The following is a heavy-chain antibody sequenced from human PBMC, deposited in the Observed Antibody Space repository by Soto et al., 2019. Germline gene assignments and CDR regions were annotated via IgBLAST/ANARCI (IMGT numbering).Heavy chain of an antibody. CDR3: ARVAWGYYYDSSGYAISAFDI. CDR1: GGSISSGDYY. J-gene: IGHJ3*02. CDR2: IYYSGST. Sequence: SETLSLTCTVSGGSISSGDYYWSWIRQPPGKGLEWIGYIYYSGSTYYNPFLKSRVTISVDTSKNQFSLKLSSVTAADTAVYYCARVAWGYYYDSSGYAISAFDIWGQGTMVTVSS. D-gene: IGHD3-22*01. V-gene: IGHV4-30-4*01.